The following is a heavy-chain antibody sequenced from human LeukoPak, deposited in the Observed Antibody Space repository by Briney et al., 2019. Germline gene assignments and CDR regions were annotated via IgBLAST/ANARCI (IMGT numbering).Heavy chain of an antibody. D-gene: IGHD3-9*01. Sequence: SETLSLTCTVSGGSISSGSYYWSWLRQPAGKGLEWIGRIYTSGSTNYNPSLKSRVTISVDTSKNQFSLKLSSVTAADTAVYYCARALRGSYYDILTYYFDYWGQGTLVTVSS. V-gene: IGHV4-61*02. CDR3: ARALRGSYYDILTYYFDY. CDR2: IYTSGST. CDR1: GGSISSGSYY. J-gene: IGHJ4*02.